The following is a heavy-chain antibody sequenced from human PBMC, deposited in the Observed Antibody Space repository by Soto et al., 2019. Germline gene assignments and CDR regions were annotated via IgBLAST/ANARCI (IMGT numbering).Heavy chain of an antibody. CDR2: IYYIGST. J-gene: IGHJ5*02. CDR3: ARGYSPALGAPWARVNWFDP. D-gene: IGHD1-26*01. Sequence: QVQLQESGPGRVKASETLSLTCTVSGGSMSNYYWSWIRQPPGKGLEWIGCIYYIGSTNYNPSLKSRVTMSVDTSRNQLSLNLASVTAADTAVYYCARGYSPALGAPWARVNWFDPWGQGTLVTVSS. V-gene: IGHV4-59*01. CDR1: GGSMSNYY.